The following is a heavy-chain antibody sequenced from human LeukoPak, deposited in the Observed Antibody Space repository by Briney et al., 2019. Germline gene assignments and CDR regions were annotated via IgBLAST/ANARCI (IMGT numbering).Heavy chain of an antibody. J-gene: IGHJ3*02. V-gene: IGHV4-34*01. D-gene: IGHD3-22*01. Sequence: SETLSLTCTVSGGSISSYYWSWIRQPAGKGLEWIGEINHSGSTNYNPSLKSRVTISVDTSKNQFSLKLSSVTAADTAVYYCARDSSGHYVDAFDIWGQGTMVTVSS. CDR1: GGSISSYY. CDR3: ARDSSGHYVDAFDI. CDR2: INHSGST.